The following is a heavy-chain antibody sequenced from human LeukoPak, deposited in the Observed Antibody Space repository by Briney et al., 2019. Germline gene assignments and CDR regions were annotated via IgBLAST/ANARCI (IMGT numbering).Heavy chain of an antibody. CDR3: ARQEPYSYGSLPRYYSDY. CDR1: GFTVSSNY. J-gene: IGHJ4*02. V-gene: IGHV3-66*04. CDR2: IYSGGST. D-gene: IGHD5-18*01. Sequence: SGGSLRLSCAASGFTVSSNYMSWVRQAPGKGLEWVSVIYSGGSTYYADSVKGRFTISRDNSKSTLYLQMNSLRAEDTAVYYCARQEPYSYGSLPRYYSDYWGQGTLVTVSS.